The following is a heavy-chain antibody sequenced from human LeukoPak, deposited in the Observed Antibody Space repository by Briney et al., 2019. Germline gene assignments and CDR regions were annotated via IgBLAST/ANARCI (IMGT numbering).Heavy chain of an antibody. Sequence: GGSLRLSCAASGFTSDDYGMSWVRQAPGKGLEWVSGINWNGGSTGYADSVKGRFTISRDNAKNSLYLQMNSLRAEDTALYYCARDSFDSSGYYYEPDTLDYWGQGTLVTVSS. CDR1: GFTSDDYG. CDR2: INWNGGST. CDR3: ARDSFDSSGYYYEPDTLDY. V-gene: IGHV3-20*04. J-gene: IGHJ4*02. D-gene: IGHD3-22*01.